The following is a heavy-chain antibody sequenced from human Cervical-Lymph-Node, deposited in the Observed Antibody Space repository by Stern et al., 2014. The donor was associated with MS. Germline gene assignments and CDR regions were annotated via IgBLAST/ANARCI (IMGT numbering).Heavy chain of an antibody. CDR2: LIPILGLP. D-gene: IGHD2-15*01. J-gene: IGHJ5*02. CDR1: GGTFSSSYA. Sequence: QVQLLESGAAVKKPGSSVNVSCKASGGTFSSSYAITWMRQAPGQGLEWMGRLIPILGLPNYAQKFQGRVTITADTSTSTAYMELSSLRSEDTAVYYCARGVVSNRAAATLHNLFDPWGQGTLVTVSS. CDR3: ARGVVSNRAAATLHNLFDP. V-gene: IGHV1-69*09.